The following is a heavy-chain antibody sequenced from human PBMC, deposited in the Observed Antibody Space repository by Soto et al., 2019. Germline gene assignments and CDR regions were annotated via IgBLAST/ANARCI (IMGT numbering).Heavy chain of an antibody. J-gene: IGHJ5*02. D-gene: IGHD3-10*01. CDR3: AGMVRGVLSP. Sequence: SSVKVSCKASGGTFSSYAISLLRQAPGQGLEFMGGIIPIFGTANYAQKFQGRVTITADESTSTAYMELSSLRSEDTAVYYCAGMVRGVLSPWGQGTLVTVSS. V-gene: IGHV1-69*13. CDR1: GGTFSSYA. CDR2: IIPIFGTA.